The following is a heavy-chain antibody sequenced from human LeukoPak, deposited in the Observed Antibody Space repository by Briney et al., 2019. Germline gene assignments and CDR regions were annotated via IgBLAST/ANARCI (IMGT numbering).Heavy chain of an antibody. Sequence: PSETLSLTCTVSGYSISSGYYWGWIRQPPGKGLEWIGSIYPSGSTYYYPSLKSRVTISLDTSKNQFSLQLSSVTAAGTAVYYCARLPYYDILTGYRARYYYYMDVWGKGTTVTISS. J-gene: IGHJ6*03. D-gene: IGHD3-9*01. CDR1: GYSISSGYY. CDR2: IYPSGST. CDR3: ARLPYYDILTGYRARYYYYMDV. V-gene: IGHV4-38-2*02.